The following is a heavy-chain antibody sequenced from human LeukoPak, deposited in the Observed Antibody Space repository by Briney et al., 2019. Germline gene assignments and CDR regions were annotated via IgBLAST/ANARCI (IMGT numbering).Heavy chain of an antibody. CDR1: GFTFSSYA. CDR2: ISYDGSNK. V-gene: IGHV3-30-3*01. Sequence: QPGGSLRLSCAASGFTFSSYAMHWVRQAPGKGLEWVAVISYDGSNKYYADSVKGRFTISRDNSKNTLYLQMNSLRPEDTAVYYCAKDLTGIPTIDYWGQGTLVTVSS. D-gene: IGHD3-10*01. J-gene: IGHJ4*02. CDR3: AKDLTGIPTIDY.